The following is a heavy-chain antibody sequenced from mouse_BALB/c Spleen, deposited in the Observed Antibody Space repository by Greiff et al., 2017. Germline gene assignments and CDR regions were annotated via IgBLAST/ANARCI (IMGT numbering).Heavy chain of an antibody. CDR2: INSNGGST. CDR1: GFTFSSYG. Sequence: EVHLVESGGGLVQPGGSLKLSCAASGFTFSSYGMSWVRQTPDKWLELVATINSNGGSTYYPDSVKGRFTISRDNAKNTLYLQMSSLKSKDTAMYDCAREYGYYAMDYWGQGTSVTVSS. CDR3: AREYGYYAMDY. V-gene: IGHV5-6-3*01. J-gene: IGHJ4*01. D-gene: IGHD2-10*02.